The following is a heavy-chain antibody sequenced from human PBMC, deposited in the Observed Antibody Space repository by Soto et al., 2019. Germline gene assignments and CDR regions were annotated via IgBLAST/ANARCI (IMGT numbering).Heavy chain of an antibody. CDR1: GYSFTSYW. V-gene: IGHV5-51*01. Sequence: GESLKISCNGSGYSFTSYWIGWVRQMPGKGLEWMGIIYPGDSDTRYSPSFQGQVTISADKSISTAYLQWSSLKASDTAMYYCARVGDYVWGSYRYTDYFDYWGQGTLVTVSS. CDR3: ARVGDYVWGSYRYTDYFDY. CDR2: IYPGDSDT. D-gene: IGHD3-16*02. J-gene: IGHJ4*02.